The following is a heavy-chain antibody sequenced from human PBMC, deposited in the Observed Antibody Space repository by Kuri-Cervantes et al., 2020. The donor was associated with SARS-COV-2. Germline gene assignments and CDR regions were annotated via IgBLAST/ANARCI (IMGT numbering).Heavy chain of an antibody. D-gene: IGHD6-13*01. CDR1: GYTFTSYY. Sequence: ASVKVSCKASGYTFTSYYMHWVRQAPGQGLEWMGIINPSGGSTSYAQKFQGRVTMTRDTSKSTVYMELSSLRSEDTAVYYCARAQEHNAQQLAGVDYWGQGTLVTVSS. V-gene: IGHV1-46*01. J-gene: IGHJ4*02. CDR2: INPSGGST. CDR3: ARAQEHNAQQLAGVDY.